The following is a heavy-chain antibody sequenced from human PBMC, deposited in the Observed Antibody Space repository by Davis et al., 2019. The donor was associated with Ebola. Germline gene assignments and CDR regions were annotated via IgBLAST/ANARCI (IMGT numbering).Heavy chain of an antibody. D-gene: IGHD6-13*01. Sequence: GGSLRLSCAASGFTFSSYAMHWVRQAPGKGLEWVAILSYDGSNEYNIDSVKGRFTISRDNSKNTLFLQMNSLRAEDTAVYYCARGYSPQWSDYWGQGTLVTVSS. J-gene: IGHJ4*02. CDR3: ARGYSPQWSDY. CDR1: GFTFSSYA. CDR2: LSYDGSNE. V-gene: IGHV3-30*04.